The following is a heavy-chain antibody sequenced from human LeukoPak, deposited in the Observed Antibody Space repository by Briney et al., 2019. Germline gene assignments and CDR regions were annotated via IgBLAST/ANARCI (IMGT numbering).Heavy chain of an antibody. J-gene: IGHJ6*02. D-gene: IGHD2-21*01. CDR1: GYTFTSYA. CDR2: INTNTGNP. CDR3: ARESLWQDEYGMDV. V-gene: IGHV7-4-1*02. Sequence: GASVKVSCKASGYTFTSYAMNWVRQAPGQGLEWMGWINTNTGNPTYAQGFTGRFVFSLDTSVSTAYLQVSSLKAEDTAVYYCARESLWQDEYGMDVWGQGTTVTVYS.